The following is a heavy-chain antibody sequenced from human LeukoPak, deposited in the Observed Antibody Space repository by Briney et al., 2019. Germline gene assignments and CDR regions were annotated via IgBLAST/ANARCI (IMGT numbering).Heavy chain of an antibody. J-gene: IGHJ3*02. CDR3: ARDRRAAALTGAFDI. V-gene: IGHV3-30-3*01. Sequence: GGSLRLSCAASGFTFSSYAMHWVRQAPGKGLEWVAVISYDGSNKYYADSVKGRSTISRDNSKNTLYLQMNSLRAEDTAVYYCARDRRAAALTGAFDIWGQGTMVTVSS. D-gene: IGHD6-13*01. CDR1: GFTFSSYA. CDR2: ISYDGSNK.